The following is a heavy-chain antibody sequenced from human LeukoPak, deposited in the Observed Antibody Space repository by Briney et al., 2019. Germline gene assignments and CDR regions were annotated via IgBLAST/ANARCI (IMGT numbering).Heavy chain of an antibody. D-gene: IGHD6-19*01. CDR1: GGSISSYY. J-gene: IGHJ4*02. Sequence: SEALSLTCTVSGGSISSYYWSWIRQPPGKGLEWIGYIYYSGKINYNPSLKSRVTISVDTSKNQFSLKLSSVTTADTAVYYCARLPGIAESGKAVDYWGQGTLVTVSS. CDR2: IYYSGKI. CDR3: ARLPGIAESGKAVDY. V-gene: IGHV4-59*01.